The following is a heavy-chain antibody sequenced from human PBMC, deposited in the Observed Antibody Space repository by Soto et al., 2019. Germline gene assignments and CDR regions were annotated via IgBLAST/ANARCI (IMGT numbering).Heavy chain of an antibody. CDR3: GRDQYYYESRCYYDKWFHP. D-gene: IGHD3-22*01. Sequence: ASVKVSCKASGYTFTSYGISWVRQAPGQGLEWMGWISAYNGNTNYAQKLQGRVTMTTDTSTSTAYMELRSLRSDEKGFYYCGRDQYYYESRCYYDKWFHPRGQ. J-gene: IGHJ5*02. CDR2: ISAYNGNT. CDR1: GYTFTSYG. V-gene: IGHV1-18*01.